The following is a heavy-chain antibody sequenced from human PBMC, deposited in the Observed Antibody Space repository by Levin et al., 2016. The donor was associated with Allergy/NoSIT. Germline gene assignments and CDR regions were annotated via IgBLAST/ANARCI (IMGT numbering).Heavy chain of an antibody. V-gene: IGHV5-51*01. CDR2: IYPGDSNI. CDR3: ARHLDYCSGTNCYFLNSDS. J-gene: IGHJ4*02. Sequence: VRQMPGKGLEWMGIIYPGDSNIKYSPSFHGRVTMSADTSINTAYLQWSSLKASDTAMYYCARHLDYCSGTNCYFLNSDSWGQGTLVTVSS. D-gene: IGHD2-2*01.